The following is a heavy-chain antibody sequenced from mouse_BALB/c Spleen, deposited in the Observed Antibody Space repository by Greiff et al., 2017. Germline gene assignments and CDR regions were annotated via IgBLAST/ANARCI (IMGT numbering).Heavy chain of an antibody. V-gene: IGHV14-3*02. Sequence: VQLKQSGAELVKPGASVKLSCTASGFNIKDTYMHWVKQRPEQGLEWIGRIDPANGNTKYDPKFQGKATITADTSSNTAYLQLSSLTSEDTAVYYCARSAFYYYGSSYWGQGTTLTVAS. CDR2: IDPANGNT. J-gene: IGHJ2*01. CDR3: ARSAFYYYGSSY. CDR1: GFNIKDTY. D-gene: IGHD1-1*01.